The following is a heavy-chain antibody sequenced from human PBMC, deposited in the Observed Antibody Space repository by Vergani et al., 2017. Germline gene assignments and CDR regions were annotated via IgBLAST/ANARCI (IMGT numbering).Heavy chain of an antibody. Sequence: QVQLQQWGAGLLKPSETLSLTCAVYGGSFSGYYWSWIRQPAGKGLEWIGRIYTSGSTNYNPSLKSRVTMSVDTSKNQFSLKLSSVTAADTAVYYCARDLGVAAAGTYYYYMDVWGKGTTVTVSS. J-gene: IGHJ6*03. V-gene: IGHV4-59*10. CDR1: GGSFSGYY. CDR2: IYTSGST. D-gene: IGHD6-13*01. CDR3: ARDLGVAAAGTYYYYMDV.